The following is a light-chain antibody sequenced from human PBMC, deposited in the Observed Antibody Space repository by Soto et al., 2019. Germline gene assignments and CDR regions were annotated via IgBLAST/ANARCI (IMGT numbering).Light chain of an antibody. CDR1: HSLRGIN. CDR3: QQYDDSPGT. CDR2: HAS. V-gene: IGKV3-20*01. J-gene: IGKJ1*01. Sequence: EIVLTQSPVTLSLSPGERATLFCRASHSLRGINLAWYQQKPGQAPRLLIYHASYRVTGVPDRFSGSASGTDVSLTITRREPEDFAVYYCQQYDDSPGTFGQGTKVEIK.